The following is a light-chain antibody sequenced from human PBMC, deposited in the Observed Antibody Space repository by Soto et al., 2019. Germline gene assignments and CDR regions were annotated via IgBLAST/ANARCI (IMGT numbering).Light chain of an antibody. Sequence: QSVLTQPASVSGSPGQSITISCTGTSSDVGGYNYVSWYQQHPGKAPKLMIYEVSNRPSGVSNRFSGSKSGNTASLTISGLQAEVEADYYCSSYTSSSTVVFGGGTKLNVL. CDR2: EVS. CDR3: SSYTSSSTVV. V-gene: IGLV2-14*01. J-gene: IGLJ2*01. CDR1: SSDVGGYNY.